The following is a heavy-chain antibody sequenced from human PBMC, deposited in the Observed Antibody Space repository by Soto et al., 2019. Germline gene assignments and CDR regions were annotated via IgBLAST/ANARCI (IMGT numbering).Heavy chain of an antibody. J-gene: IGHJ4*02. D-gene: IGHD2-2*01. CDR3: ARELGYCISTCCPLDY. CDR2: ISYDGSNK. Sequence: QVQLVESGGGVVQPGRSLRLSCAASGFTFSSYAMHWVRQAPGKGLEWVAVISYDGSNKYYADSVKGRFTISRDNSKNTLYLQMNSLRAEDTAVYYCARELGYCISTCCPLDYWGQGTLVTVSS. CDR1: GFTFSSYA. V-gene: IGHV3-30-3*01.